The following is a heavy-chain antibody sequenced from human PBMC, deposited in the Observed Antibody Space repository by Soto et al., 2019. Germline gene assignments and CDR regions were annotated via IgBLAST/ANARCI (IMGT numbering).Heavy chain of an antibody. CDR3: VKDSRYYDSSGGFDY. D-gene: IGHD3-22*01. CDR2: ISCNSGSP. Sequence: PGGSLRLSCAASGFTFDDYAMHWVRQAPGKGLEWVSGISCNSGSPGYADSVKGRFTISRDNAKNSLYLQMNSLRAEDTALYYCVKDSRYYDSSGGFDYWGQGTLVTVSS. CDR1: GFTFDDYA. J-gene: IGHJ4*02. V-gene: IGHV3-9*01.